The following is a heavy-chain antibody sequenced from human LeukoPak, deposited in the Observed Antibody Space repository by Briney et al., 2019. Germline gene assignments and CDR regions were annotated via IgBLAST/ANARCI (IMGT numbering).Heavy chain of an antibody. CDR2: IYYSGST. D-gene: IGHD3-3*01. J-gene: IGHJ4*02. CDR1: GGSISSSSYY. CDR3: AGRFLEWLLDY. V-gene: IGHV4-39*01. Sequence: SETLSLTCTVSGGSISSSSYYWGWTRQPPGKGLEWIGTIYYSGSTYYNPSLKSRVTISVDTSKNQFSLKLSSVTAADTAVYYCAGRFLEWLLDYWGQGTLVTVSS.